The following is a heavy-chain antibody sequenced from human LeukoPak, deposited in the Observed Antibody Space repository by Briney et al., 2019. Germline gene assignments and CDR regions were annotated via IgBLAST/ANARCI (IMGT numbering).Heavy chain of an antibody. CDR1: GFTFSSYD. CDR2: IGTAGDA. V-gene: IGHV3-13*01. D-gene: IGHD4-11*01. Sequence: QPGGSLRLSCAASGFTFSSYDMHWVRQATGKGLEWVSAIGTAGDAYYPGSVKGRFTISRENAKNSLYLQMNSLRAEDTAVYYCANTATALTTFYYGMDVWGQGTTVTVSS. J-gene: IGHJ6*02. CDR3: ANTATALTTFYYGMDV.